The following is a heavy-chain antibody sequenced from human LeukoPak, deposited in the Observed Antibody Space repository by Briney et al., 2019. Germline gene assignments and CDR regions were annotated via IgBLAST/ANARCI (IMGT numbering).Heavy chain of an antibody. Sequence: RSSETLSLTCTVSGGSISSSSYYWGWIRQPPGKGLEWIGSIYYSGSTYYNPSLKSRVTISVDTSKNQFSLKLSSVTAADTAVYYCAGFPLLRFLEWYKDYWGQGTLVTVSS. D-gene: IGHD3-3*01. CDR1: GGSISSSSYY. CDR2: IYYSGST. CDR3: AGFPLLRFLEWYKDY. V-gene: IGHV4-39*01. J-gene: IGHJ4*02.